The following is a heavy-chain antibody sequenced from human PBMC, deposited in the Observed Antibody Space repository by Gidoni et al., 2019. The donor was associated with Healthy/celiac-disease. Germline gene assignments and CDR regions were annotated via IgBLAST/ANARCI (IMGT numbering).Heavy chain of an antibody. CDR2: IDPSDSYT. CDR1: GHSFTSYW. V-gene: IGHV5-10-1*01. CDR3: ARGRGDYYGMDV. J-gene: IGHJ6*02. Sequence: EVQLVQSGAEVKKPGESLRISCKGSGHSFTSYWISWVRQMPGKGLEWMGRIDPSDSYTNYSPSFQGHVTISADKSITAAYLQWSSLKVSDTAMYYCARGRGDYYGMDVWGQGTTVTVSS.